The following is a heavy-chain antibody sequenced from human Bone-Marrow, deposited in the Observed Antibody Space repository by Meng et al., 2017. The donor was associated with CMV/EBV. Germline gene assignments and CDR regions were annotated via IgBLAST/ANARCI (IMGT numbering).Heavy chain of an antibody. CDR3: AKVPTSWLRSVY. D-gene: IGHD3-22*01. J-gene: IGHJ4*02. CDR2: IRYDGSNK. CDR1: GFTFSSYG. Sequence: GESLKISCAASGFTFSSYGMHWVRQAPGKGLEWVAFIRYDGSNKYYADSVKGRFTISRDNSKNTLYLQMNSLRAEDTAVYYCAKVPTSWLRSVYWGQGTLVTVYS. V-gene: IGHV3-30*02.